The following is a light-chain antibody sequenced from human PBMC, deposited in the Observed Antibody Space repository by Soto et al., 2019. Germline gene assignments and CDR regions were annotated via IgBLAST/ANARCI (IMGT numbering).Light chain of an antibody. CDR1: SSDVGGYNY. J-gene: IGLJ1*01. CDR3: SSYAGSNNFV. Sequence: QSALTQPPSASGCPGQSVTSSCTGTSSDVGGYNYVSWYQQHPGKAPQLMIYEVSKRPSGVPDRFSGSKSGNTASLTVSGLQAEDEADYYCSSYAGSNNFVFGTGTKVTVL. CDR2: EVS. V-gene: IGLV2-8*01.